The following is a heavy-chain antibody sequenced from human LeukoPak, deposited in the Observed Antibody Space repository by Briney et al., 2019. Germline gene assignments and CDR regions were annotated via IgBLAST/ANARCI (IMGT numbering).Heavy chain of an antibody. CDR2: IRFDGSNK. Sequence: VGSLRLSCAASGFTFSNYGVHWVRQAPGKGLEWVSFIRFDGSNKYYADSVKGRFTISRDNSKNTLYLQMNSLRAEDTAVYYCAKDGSGSYYTDYWGQGTLVTVSS. D-gene: IGHD3-10*01. CDR1: GFTFSNYG. J-gene: IGHJ4*02. CDR3: AKDGSGSYYTDY. V-gene: IGHV3-30*02.